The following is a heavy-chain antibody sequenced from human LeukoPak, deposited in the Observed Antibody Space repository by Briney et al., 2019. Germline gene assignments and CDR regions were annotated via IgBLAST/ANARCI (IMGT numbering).Heavy chain of an antibody. CDR2: ISWNSGSI. J-gene: IGHJ4*02. CDR1: GFTFDDYA. CDR3: ARSTTSIVGARFDY. Sequence: PGGSLRLSCAASGFTFDDYAMHWVRQAPGKGLEWVSGISWNSGSIGYADSVKGRFTISRDNAKNSLYLQMNSLRAEDTAVYYCARSTTSIVGARFDYWGQGTLVTVSS. V-gene: IGHV3-9*01. D-gene: IGHD1-26*01.